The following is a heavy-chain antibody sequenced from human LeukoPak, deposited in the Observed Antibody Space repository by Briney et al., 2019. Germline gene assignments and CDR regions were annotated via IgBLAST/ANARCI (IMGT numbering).Heavy chain of an antibody. Sequence: SETLSLTCTVSGGSISSYYWSWIRQPAGKGLEWIGRFYTSGSTNYNPSLKSRVTMSVDTSKNQFSLKLRSVTAADTAVYYCATSSITIFGVVLLDTFDIWGQGTMVTVSS. V-gene: IGHV4-4*07. D-gene: IGHD3-3*01. J-gene: IGHJ3*02. CDR1: GGSISSYY. CDR2: FYTSGST. CDR3: ATSSITIFGVVLLDTFDI.